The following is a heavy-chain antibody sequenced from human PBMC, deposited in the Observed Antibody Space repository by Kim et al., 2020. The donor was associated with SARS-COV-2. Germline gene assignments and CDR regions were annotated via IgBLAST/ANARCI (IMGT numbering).Heavy chain of an antibody. Sequence: GGSLRLSCAVSGFTVSSDYLSWVRQAPGKGLEWVSVIYSGGATYYADSVKGRFTISRDNSKSTLCLQMNSLRAEDTAVYYCARGHPRNYYYGMDIWGQGTTVTVSS. CDR2: IYSGGAT. CDR1: GFTVSSDY. V-gene: IGHV3-53*01. CDR3: ARGHPRNYYYGMDI. J-gene: IGHJ6*02.